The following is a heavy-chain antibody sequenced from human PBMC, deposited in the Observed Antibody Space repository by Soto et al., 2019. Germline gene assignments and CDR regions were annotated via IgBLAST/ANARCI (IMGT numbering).Heavy chain of an antibody. D-gene: IGHD2-15*01. Sequence: SVKVSCKTSGFTFTSSAMQWVRQARGQRLEWIGWIVVGSGNTNYAQKFQERVTITRDMSTSTAYMELSSLRSEDTAVYYCAGYCSGGSCYNDAFDIWGQGTMVTVSS. J-gene: IGHJ3*02. CDR1: GFTFTSSA. CDR3: AGYCSGGSCYNDAFDI. V-gene: IGHV1-58*02. CDR2: IVVGSGNT.